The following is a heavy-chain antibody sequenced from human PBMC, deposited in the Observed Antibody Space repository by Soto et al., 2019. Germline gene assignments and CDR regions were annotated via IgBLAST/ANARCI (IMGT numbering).Heavy chain of an antibody. J-gene: IGHJ4*02. D-gene: IGHD4-4*01. CDR2: IDYNGRA. V-gene: IGHV4-59*02. CDR1: DGSVTGYC. Sequence: TSETLSLTCSVSDGSVTGYCWSWIRQPPGKGLEWIGCIDYNGRAHYNPSLTSRVTMSLDTSNNHFSLKLSSVTTTDMAVYYCARGPDYSKVGYWGQGTLVTV. CDR3: ARGPDYSKVGY.